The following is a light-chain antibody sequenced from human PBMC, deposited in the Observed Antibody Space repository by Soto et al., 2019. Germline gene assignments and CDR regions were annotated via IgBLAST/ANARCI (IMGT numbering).Light chain of an antibody. CDR1: QSVSSSY. V-gene: IGKV3-20*01. CDR2: GAS. J-gene: IGKJ1*01. Sequence: IVLSQSPSTLSLSPGERAPLSWRASQSVSSSYLAWYQQKPGQAPRLLIYGASSRATGIPDRFSGSGSGTDFTLTISRLEPEDFAVYYCQQYGSSHWTFGQGTKVDIK. CDR3: QQYGSSHWT.